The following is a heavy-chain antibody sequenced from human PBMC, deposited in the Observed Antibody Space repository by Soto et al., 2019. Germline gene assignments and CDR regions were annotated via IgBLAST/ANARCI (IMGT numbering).Heavy chain of an antibody. CDR1: GDSVSSGGYY. CDR2: IYHSGST. CDR3: ARTGYSDYDFGY. J-gene: IGHJ4*02. V-gene: IGHV4-31*03. D-gene: IGHD5-12*01. Sequence: PSETLSLTCSVSGDSVSSGGYYWSWIRQQPGKGLEWIGYIYHSGSTYYNPSLKSRVSISVDTSKSQFSLRLTSVTAADTAVYYCARTGYSDYDFGYWGQGTQVTVSS.